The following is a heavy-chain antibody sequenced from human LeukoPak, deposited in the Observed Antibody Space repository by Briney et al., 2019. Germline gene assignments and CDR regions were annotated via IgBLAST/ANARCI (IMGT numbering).Heavy chain of an antibody. CDR1: GFTFSSYG. J-gene: IGHJ4*02. CDR2: ISGSGSST. Sequence: GGSLRLSCATSGFTFSSYGMSWVRQAPGKGLGWVSVISGSGSSTFYADSVKGRFTISRDNSKNTLYLQMNSLRAEDTAVYYCAKDEMAGYSYWGYWGQGTLVTVSS. CDR3: AKDEMAGYSYWGY. V-gene: IGHV3-23*01. D-gene: IGHD5-18*01.